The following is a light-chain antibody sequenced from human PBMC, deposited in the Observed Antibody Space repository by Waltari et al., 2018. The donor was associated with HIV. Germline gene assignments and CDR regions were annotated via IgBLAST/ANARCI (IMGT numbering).Light chain of an antibody. J-gene: IGKJ1*01. CDR3: QQSSSALWT. Sequence: DIQMTQSPATLSASIGGRVTIACRASQNINTWLAWYQQKPGKAPKLLIYKASSLETGVPPRFSGSGSGTEFTLTISSLQPEDFATYYCQQSSSALWTFGQGTKVEIK. CDR1: QNINTW. V-gene: IGKV1-5*03. CDR2: KAS.